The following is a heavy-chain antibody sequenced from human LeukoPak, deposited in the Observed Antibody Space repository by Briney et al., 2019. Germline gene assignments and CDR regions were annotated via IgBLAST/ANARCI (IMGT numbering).Heavy chain of an antibody. CDR2: ISAYNGNT. D-gene: IGHD6-13*01. J-gene: IGHJ6*03. CDR3: ARGTGWGAAAGHYMDV. V-gene: IGHV1-18*01. Sequence: ASVKVSCKASGGTFSNYAISWVRQAPGQGLEWMGWISAYNGNTNYAQKLQGRVTMTTDTSTSTAYMELRSLRSDDTAVYYCARGTGWGAAAGHYMDVWGKGTTVTVSS. CDR1: GGTFSNYA.